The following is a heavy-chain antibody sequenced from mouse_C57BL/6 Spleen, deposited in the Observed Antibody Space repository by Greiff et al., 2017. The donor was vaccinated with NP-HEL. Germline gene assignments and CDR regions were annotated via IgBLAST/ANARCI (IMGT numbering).Heavy chain of an antibody. CDR1: GYSFTDYN. CDR3: GRPYDYDGGFAY. Sequence: EVKLVESGPELVKPGASVKISCKASGYSFTDYNMHWVKQSNGKSLEWIGVINPNYGTTSYNQKFKGKATLTVDQSSSTAYMQLNSLTSEDSAVYYGGRPYDYDGGFAYWGQGTLVTVSA. V-gene: IGHV1-39*01. J-gene: IGHJ3*01. D-gene: IGHD2-4*01. CDR2: INPNYGTT.